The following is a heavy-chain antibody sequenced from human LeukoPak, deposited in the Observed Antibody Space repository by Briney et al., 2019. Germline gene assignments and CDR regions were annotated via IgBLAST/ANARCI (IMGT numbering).Heavy chain of an antibody. CDR2: IYYSGST. J-gene: IGHJ6*02. CDR1: GGSVSSGSYY. Sequence: SETLSLTCTVSGGSVSSGSYYWSWIRQPPGKGLEWIGYIYYSGSTNYNPSLKSRVAMSVDTSKNQFSLKLRSVTAADTAVYYCVKEWDYNNQPSYGMDVWGQGTTVTVSS. D-gene: IGHD4-11*01. V-gene: IGHV4-61*01. CDR3: VKEWDYNNQPSYGMDV.